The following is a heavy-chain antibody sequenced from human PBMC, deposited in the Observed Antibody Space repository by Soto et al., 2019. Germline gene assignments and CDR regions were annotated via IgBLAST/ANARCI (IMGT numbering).Heavy chain of an antibody. J-gene: IGHJ4*02. V-gene: IGHV3-23*01. D-gene: IGHD6-19*01. CDR3: AKDLRGGWYYFDY. Sequence: GGSLRLSCAASGFTFSSYAMSWVRQAPGKGLEWVSGISGSGGSTYYADSVKGRFTISRGNSKNTLYLQMNSLRAEDTAVYFCAKDLRGGWYYFDYWGQGTLVTVSS. CDR2: ISGSGGST. CDR1: GFTFSSYA.